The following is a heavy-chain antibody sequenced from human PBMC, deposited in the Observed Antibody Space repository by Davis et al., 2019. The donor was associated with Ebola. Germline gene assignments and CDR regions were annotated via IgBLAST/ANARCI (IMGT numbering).Heavy chain of an antibody. CDR1: GLTFNNAW. CDR2: IKSTTDGGTT. CDR3: SWYSSAWKFDP. D-gene: IGHD6-19*01. J-gene: IGHJ5*02. Sequence: GESLKISCAASGLTFNNAWLSWFREAPGKGLEWVGRIKSTTDGGTTDYAAAVKGRFSISRDDLQNTIYMEMNNLRSEDTSLYFCSWYSSAWKFDPRGQGTPVTVSS. V-gene: IGHV3-15*01.